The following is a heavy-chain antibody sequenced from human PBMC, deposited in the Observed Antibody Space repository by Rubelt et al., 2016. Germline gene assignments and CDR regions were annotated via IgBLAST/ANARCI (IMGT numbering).Heavy chain of an antibody. D-gene: IGHD3-22*01. CDR1: GGSISSYY. CDR2: IYYSEST. CDR3: ARSSGYSDY. J-gene: IGHJ4*02. V-gene: IGHV4-59*01. Sequence: ESGPGLVKSSETLSLTCTVSGGSISSYYWSWIRQPPGKGLEWIGYIYYSESTNYNPSLKSRVTISVDTSKNQFSLKLSSVTAADTAVYYCARSSGYSDYWGQGTLVTVSS.